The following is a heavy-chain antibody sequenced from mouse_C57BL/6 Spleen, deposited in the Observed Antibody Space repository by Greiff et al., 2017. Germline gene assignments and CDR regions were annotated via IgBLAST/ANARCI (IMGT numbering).Heavy chain of an antibody. V-gene: IGHV8-12*01. D-gene: IGHD4-1*01. J-gene: IGHJ2*01. CDR1: GFSLRPSGLG. Sequence: QVTLKESGPGIWQAGQTSSLTWSFSGFSLRPSGLGVRCLRPPSLNFLYWLAHIYWDDDKRYNPSLNSRLTISKDTSRNQVFLKITSVDTADTATYYCARRATGSHFDYWGQGTTLTVSS. CDR2: IYWDDDK. CDR3: ARRATGSHFDY.